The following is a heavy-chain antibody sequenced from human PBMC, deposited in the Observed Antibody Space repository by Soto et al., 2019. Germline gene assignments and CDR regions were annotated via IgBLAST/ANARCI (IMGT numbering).Heavy chain of an antibody. Sequence: SETLSLTCTVSGGSISSSSYYWGWIRQPPGKGLEWIGSIYYSGSTYYNPSLKSRVTISVDTSKNQFSLKLSSVTAADTAVYYCARQRGENYYGSGRWDWGQGTLVTVS. V-gene: IGHV4-39*01. D-gene: IGHD3-10*01. J-gene: IGHJ4*02. CDR1: GGSISSSSYY. CDR3: ARQRGENYYGSGRWD. CDR2: IYYSGST.